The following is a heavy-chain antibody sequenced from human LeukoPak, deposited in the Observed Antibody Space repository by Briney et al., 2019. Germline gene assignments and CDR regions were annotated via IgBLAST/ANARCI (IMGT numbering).Heavy chain of an antibody. CDR3: ISGFCSSASCYA. Sequence: GGSLRLSCGASGFTFTNAWMSWVRQAPGKGLEWVGRIRRKTDGGTADYAAPVMGRFTNSRDDSNNTLYLQMNSLKTEDTAVYYCISGFCSSASCYAWGRGTLVIVSS. J-gene: IGHJ4*02. CDR2: IRRKTDGGTA. CDR1: GFTFTNAW. V-gene: IGHV3-15*01. D-gene: IGHD2-2*01.